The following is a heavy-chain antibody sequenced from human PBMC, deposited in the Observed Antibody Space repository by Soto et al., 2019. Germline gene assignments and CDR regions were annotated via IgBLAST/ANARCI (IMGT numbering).Heavy chain of an antibody. D-gene: IGHD4-17*01. CDR2: IKQDGSEK. J-gene: IGHJ6*03. CDR3: RGATVTTNYYYYYMDV. CDR1: GFTFSSYW. Sequence: GGSLRLSCAASGFTFSSYWMSWVRQAPGKGLEWVANIKQDGSEKYYVDSVKGRFTISRDNAKNSRYLQMNSLRAEDTAVYYCRGATVTTNYYYYYMDVWGKGTTVTVSS. V-gene: IGHV3-7*01.